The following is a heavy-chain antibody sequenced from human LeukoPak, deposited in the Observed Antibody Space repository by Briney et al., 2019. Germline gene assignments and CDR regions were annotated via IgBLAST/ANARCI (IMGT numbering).Heavy chain of an antibody. J-gene: IGHJ3*02. Sequence: PGGSLRLSCAASGFTLSNYNMNWVRQAPGKGLEWVSAISGSGGSTYYADSVKGRFTISRDNSKNTLYLQMNSLRAEDTAVYYCAREAPLYYDILTGYYRTNAFDIWGQGTMVTVSS. D-gene: IGHD3-9*01. CDR3: AREAPLYYDILTGYYRTNAFDI. CDR2: ISGSGGST. CDR1: GFTLSNYN. V-gene: IGHV3-23*01.